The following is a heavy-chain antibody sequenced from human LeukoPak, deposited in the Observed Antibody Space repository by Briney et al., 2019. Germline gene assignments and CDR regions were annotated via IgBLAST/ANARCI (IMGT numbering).Heavy chain of an antibody. V-gene: IGHV3-30*04. CDR3: ASPKGKYIGNYPLEY. CDR2: ISYDGSDK. J-gene: IGHJ4*02. Sequence: GGSLRFSCAASGFTFSDYSLHWVRQAPGKGLEWVALISYDGSDKYYADSVKGRFTISRDNSQDTLYLQMNSLGADDTAVYYCASPKGKYIGNYPLEYWGQGTLVTVSS. CDR1: GFTFSDYS. D-gene: IGHD1-26*01.